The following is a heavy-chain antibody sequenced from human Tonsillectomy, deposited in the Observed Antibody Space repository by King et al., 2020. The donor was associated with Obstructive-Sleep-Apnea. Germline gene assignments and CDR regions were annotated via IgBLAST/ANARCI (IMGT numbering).Heavy chain of an antibody. J-gene: IGHJ6*02. CDR1: GFTFHDYA. CDR2: INWNSLDI. V-gene: IGHV3-9*01. D-gene: IGHD3-10*02. Sequence: VQLVESGGGLVQPGRSLRLSCSASGFTFHDYAMHWFRQAPGKGLEWVAGINWNSLDIAYAASVKGRFTLSRDNTKNSLYRLMYSLRPDDTALYYWVKGSVGEINMSRVSYRSYGLEVWGPGTTVIVSS. CDR3: VKGSVGEINMSRVSYRSYGLEV.